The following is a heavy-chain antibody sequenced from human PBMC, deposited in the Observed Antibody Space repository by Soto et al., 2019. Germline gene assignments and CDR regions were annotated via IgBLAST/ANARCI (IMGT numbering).Heavy chain of an antibody. CDR3: ARDRRITGTRARSWYDAFDI. CDR1: GVTFSSYA. Sequence: EPPAEASSNAPGVTFSSYALCSLRHSPRKRLEWMGGIIPIFGTANYAQKFQGRVTITADESTSTAYMELSSLRSEDTAVYYCARDRRITGTRARSWYDAFDIWGKGTIVIVSS. D-gene: IGHD1-7*01. V-gene: IGHV1-69*13. CDR2: IIPIFGTA. J-gene: IGHJ3*02.